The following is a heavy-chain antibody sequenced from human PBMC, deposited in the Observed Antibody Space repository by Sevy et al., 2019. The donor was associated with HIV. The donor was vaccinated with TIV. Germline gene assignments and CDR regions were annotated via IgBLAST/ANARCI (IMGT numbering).Heavy chain of an antibody. Sequence: GGSLRLSCAASGFTFSSYAMSWVRQAPGKGLEWVSAISGSGGSTYYADSVKGRFTISRDNSKNTLYLQMNSLRAEDTAVYYCAKDLAGEQWLANPGGYYYGMDVWGQGTTVTVSS. CDR1: GFTFSSYA. V-gene: IGHV3-23*01. CDR3: AKDLAGEQWLANPGGYYYGMDV. D-gene: IGHD6-19*01. CDR2: ISGSGGST. J-gene: IGHJ6*02.